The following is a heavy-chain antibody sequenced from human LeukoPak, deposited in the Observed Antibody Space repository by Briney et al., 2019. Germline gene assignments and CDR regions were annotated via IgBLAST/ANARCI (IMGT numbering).Heavy chain of an antibody. V-gene: IGHV3-23*01. J-gene: IGHJ5*02. CDR2: ISGSGGST. Sequence: QTGGSLRLSCAASGFTFSSYAMSWVRQAPGKGLEWVSAISGSGGSTYYADSVKGRFTISRDNSKNTLYLQMNSLRAEDTAVYYCAKTSLGGPYNWFDPRGQGTLVTVSS. D-gene: IGHD3-16*01. CDR1: GFTFSSYA. CDR3: AKTSLGGPYNWFDP.